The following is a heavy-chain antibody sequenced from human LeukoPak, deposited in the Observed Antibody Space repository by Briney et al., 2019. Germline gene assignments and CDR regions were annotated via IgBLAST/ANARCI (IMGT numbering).Heavy chain of an antibody. V-gene: IGHV3-48*03. J-gene: IGHJ6*03. CDR1: GFTFSSYE. CDR2: ISSSGSTI. D-gene: IGHD3-10*01. Sequence: GGSLRLSCAASGFTFSSYEMNWVRQAPGKGLEWVSYISSSGSTIYYADSVKGRFTISRDNAKNSLYLQMNSLRAEDTALYYCARGGDYYGSGSYLYRSFGYYYYMDVWGKGTTVTVSS. CDR3: ARGGDYYGSGSYLYRSFGYYYYMDV.